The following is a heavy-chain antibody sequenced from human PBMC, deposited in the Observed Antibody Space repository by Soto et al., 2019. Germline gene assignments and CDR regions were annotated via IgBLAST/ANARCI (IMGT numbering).Heavy chain of an antibody. CDR2: ISYDGSNK. CDR3: ARGARVVAAIPSYYYYYYGMDV. V-gene: IGHV3-30-3*01. J-gene: IGHJ6*02. Sequence: PGGSLRLSCAASGFTFSSYAMHWVRQAPGKGLEWGAVISYDGSNKYYADSVKGRFTISRDNSKNTLYLQMNSLRADDTAVYYCARGARVVAAIPSYYYYYYGMDVWGQGTTVTVSS. D-gene: IGHD2-15*01. CDR1: GFTFSSYA.